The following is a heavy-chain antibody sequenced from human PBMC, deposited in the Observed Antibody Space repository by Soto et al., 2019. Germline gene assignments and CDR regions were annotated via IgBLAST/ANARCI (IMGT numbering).Heavy chain of an antibody. CDR1: GGSVSSGSYY. V-gene: IGHV4-61*01. CDR3: ASRLDYDILTGYYKDY. CDR2: IYYSGST. Sequence: PSETLSLTCTVSGGSVSSGSYYWSWIRQPPGKGLEWIGYIYYSGSTNYNPSLKSRVTISVDTSKNQFSLKLSSVTAADTAVYYCASRLDYDILTGYYKDYWGQGTLVTVSS. J-gene: IGHJ4*02. D-gene: IGHD3-9*01.